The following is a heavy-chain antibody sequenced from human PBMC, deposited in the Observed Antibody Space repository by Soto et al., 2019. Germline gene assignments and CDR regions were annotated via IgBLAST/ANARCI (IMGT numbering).Heavy chain of an antibody. CDR3: AASYGSGSTPFAY. J-gene: IGHJ4*02. V-gene: IGHV1-69*02. D-gene: IGHD3-10*01. CDR1: GGTFNFYT. CDR2: VYPIVGMS. Sequence: QVQLVQSGAEVKKPGSSVRLSCTASGGTFNFYTINWVRQAPGQRLEWVGRVYPIVGMSSSASKFQDRVTMTADKSTSKAYMDLTGLKSEDTAVYYCAASYGSGSTPFAYWGQGTLVTVSS.